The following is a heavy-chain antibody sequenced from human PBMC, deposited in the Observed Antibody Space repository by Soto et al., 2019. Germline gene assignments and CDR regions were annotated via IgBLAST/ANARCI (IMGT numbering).Heavy chain of an antibody. CDR3: ARRERYGAIVATQTPGWFDP. V-gene: IGHV4-39*01. CDR1: GGSISSSSYY. D-gene: IGHD5-12*01. Sequence: SETLSLTCTVSGGSISSSSYYWGWIRQPPGKGLEWIGSIYYSGSAYYNPSLKSRVTISVDTSKNQFSLKLSSVTAADTAVYYCARRERYGAIVATQTPGWFDPWGQGTLVTVSS. CDR2: IYYSGSA. J-gene: IGHJ5*02.